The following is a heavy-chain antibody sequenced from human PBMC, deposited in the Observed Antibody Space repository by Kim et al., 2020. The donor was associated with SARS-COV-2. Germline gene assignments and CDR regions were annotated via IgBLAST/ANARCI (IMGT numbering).Heavy chain of an antibody. J-gene: IGHJ5*02. D-gene: IGHD3-3*01. CDR3: ARGKIITIFGVVITPWWFDP. Sequence: ASVKVSCKASGYTFTSYGISWVRQAPGQGLEWMGWISAYNGNTNYAQKLQGRVTMTTDTSTSTAYMELRSLRSDDTAVYYCARGKIITIFGVVITPWWFDPWGQGTLVTVSS. CDR2: ISAYNGNT. CDR1: GYTFTSYG. V-gene: IGHV1-18*04.